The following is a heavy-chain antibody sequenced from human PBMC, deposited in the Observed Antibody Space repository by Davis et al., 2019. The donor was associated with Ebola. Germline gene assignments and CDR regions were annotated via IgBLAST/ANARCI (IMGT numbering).Heavy chain of an antibody. CDR1: GFPFTGYW. CDR2: INQYGNER. J-gene: IGHJ4*02. CDR3: AKDGGDSGIRFDS. Sequence: GESLKISCAASGFPFTGYWMGWVRQAPGTGLEWVANINQYGNERYYVDSVKGRFTISRDSAKNSLFLQMNNLRAEDTAVYYCAKDGGDSGIRFDSWGQGTLVTVSS. V-gene: IGHV3-7*01. D-gene: IGHD3-10*01.